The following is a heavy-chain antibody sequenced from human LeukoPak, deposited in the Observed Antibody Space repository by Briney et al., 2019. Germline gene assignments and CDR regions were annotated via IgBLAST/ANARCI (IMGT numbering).Heavy chain of an antibody. CDR3: ARARFDLRWFDP. J-gene: IGHJ5*02. V-gene: IGHV1-69*05. D-gene: IGHD3-10*02. CDR1: GGTFSSYA. Sequence: ASVKVSCKASGGTFSSYAISWVRQAPGQGLEWMGGTIPIFGTANYAQKFQGRVTITTDESTSTAYMELSSLRSEDTAVYYCARARFDLRWFDPWGQGTLVTVSS. CDR2: TIPIFGTA.